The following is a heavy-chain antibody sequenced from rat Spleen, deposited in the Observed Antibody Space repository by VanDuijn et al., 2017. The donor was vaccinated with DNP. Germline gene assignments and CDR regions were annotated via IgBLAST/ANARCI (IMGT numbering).Heavy chain of an antibody. J-gene: IGHJ3*01. CDR3: TRLGASNWFAY. Sequence: EVQLVESGGGFVQAGRSLKVSCAVSGFTFSDYAMAWVRQAPKKGLEWVATIIYDGNITYYRDSVKGRFTISRDNAKSTLYLQMDSLRSEDTATYFCTRLGASNWFAYWGQGTLVTVSS. V-gene: IGHV5-17*01. CDR1: GFTFSDYA. CDR2: IIYDGNIT.